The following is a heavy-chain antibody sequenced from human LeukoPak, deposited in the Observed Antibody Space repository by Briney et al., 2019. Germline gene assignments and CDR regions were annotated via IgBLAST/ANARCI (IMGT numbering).Heavy chain of an antibody. Sequence: ASVKVSCKASGYTFTSYDINWVRQATGQGLEWMGWMNPNSGNTGYAQKFQGRVTMTRNTSISTAYMELSSLRSENTAVYYCARGHYDSSGYYPFDYWGQGTLVTVSS. CDR2: MNPNSGNT. V-gene: IGHV1-8*01. CDR1: GYTFTSYD. J-gene: IGHJ4*02. D-gene: IGHD3-22*01. CDR3: ARGHYDSSGYYPFDY.